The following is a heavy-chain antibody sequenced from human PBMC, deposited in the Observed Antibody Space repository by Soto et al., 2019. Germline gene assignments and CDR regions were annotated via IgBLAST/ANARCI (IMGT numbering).Heavy chain of an antibody. CDR3: ARGGVVVVPAAPHMVDYYYGMDV. D-gene: IGHD2-2*01. CDR1: GGSISSYY. J-gene: IGHJ6*02. V-gene: IGHV4-59*01. CDR2: IYYSGST. Sequence: SETLSLTCTVSGGSISSYYWSWIRQPPGKGLEWIGYIYYSGSTNYNPSLKSRVTISVDTSKNQFSLKLSSVTAADTAVYYCARGGVVVVPAAPHMVDYYYGMDVWGQGTTVTVSS.